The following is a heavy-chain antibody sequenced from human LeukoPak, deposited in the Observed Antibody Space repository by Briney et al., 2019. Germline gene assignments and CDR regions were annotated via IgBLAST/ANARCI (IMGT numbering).Heavy chain of an antibody. D-gene: IGHD3-10*01. CDR1: GFTFSGYW. CDR3: ARDTYGSGQDH. Sequence: GGSLRLSCAASGFTFSGYWMHWVRQGPGKGLIWVSRINGDGSSTSYADSVKGRFTISRDNAKNALYLQMNSLRAEDTAVYYCARDTYGSGQDHWGQGTLVTVSS. J-gene: IGHJ4*02. V-gene: IGHV3-74*01. CDR2: INGDGSST.